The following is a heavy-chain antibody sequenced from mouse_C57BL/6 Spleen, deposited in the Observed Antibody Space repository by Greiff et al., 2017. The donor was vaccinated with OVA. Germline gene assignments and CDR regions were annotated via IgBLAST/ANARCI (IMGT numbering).Heavy chain of an antibody. V-gene: IGHV1-55*01. CDR2: IYPGSGST. Sequence: QVQLQQPGAELVKPGASVKMSCKASGYTFTSYWITWVKQRPGQGLEWIGDIYPGSGSTNYNEKFKSKATLTVDTSSSTAYMQLSSLTSEDSAVYYCAREGYYYGSSYEGYFDVWGTGTTVTVSS. D-gene: IGHD1-1*01. CDR3: AREGYYYGSSYEGYFDV. J-gene: IGHJ1*03. CDR1: GYTFTSYW.